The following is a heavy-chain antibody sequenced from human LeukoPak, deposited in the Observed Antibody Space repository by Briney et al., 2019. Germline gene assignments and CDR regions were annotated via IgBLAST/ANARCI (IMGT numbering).Heavy chain of an antibody. CDR1: GFTVSSNY. Sequence: PGGSLRLSCAASGFTVSSNYMSWVRQAPGKGPEWVTFISHDGRIQSYTDSVRGRFTISRDNSKNTLSLQMSSLRAEDTAVYYCARDLSGCYTYDYWGQGTLVTVSS. J-gene: IGHJ4*02. V-gene: IGHV3-30*03. D-gene: IGHD3-3*01. CDR3: ARDLSGCYTYDY. CDR2: ISHDGRIQ.